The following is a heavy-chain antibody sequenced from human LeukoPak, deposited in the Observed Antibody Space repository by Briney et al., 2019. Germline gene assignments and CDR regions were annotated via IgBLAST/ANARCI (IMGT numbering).Heavy chain of an antibody. CDR2: IQPGDSDT. Sequence: GESLQISCQGSGYTFTTYWIGWVRQMPGKGLEYMGIIQPGDSDTRYSPSFQGQVTISADKSINTAYLQWSSLKASDTAIYYCARHRGEDGYSDSWGQGTLVIVSS. D-gene: IGHD5-24*01. J-gene: IGHJ4*02. V-gene: IGHV5-51*01. CDR1: GYTFTTYW. CDR3: ARHRGEDGYSDS.